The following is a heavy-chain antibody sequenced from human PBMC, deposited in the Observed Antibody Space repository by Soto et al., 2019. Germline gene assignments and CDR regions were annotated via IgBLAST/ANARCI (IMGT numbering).Heavy chain of an antibody. J-gene: IGHJ6*02. CDR1: GFTVSSNY. CDR2: IYSGGST. CDR3: AREGKDRFNYYYGMDV. V-gene: IGHV3-53*04. Sequence: PGGSLRLSCAASGFTVSSNYMSWVRQAPGKGLEWVSVIYSGGSTYYADSVKGRFTISRHNSKNTLYLQMNSLRAEDTAVYYCAREGKDRFNYYYGMDVWGQGTTVTVSS. D-gene: IGHD3-16*01.